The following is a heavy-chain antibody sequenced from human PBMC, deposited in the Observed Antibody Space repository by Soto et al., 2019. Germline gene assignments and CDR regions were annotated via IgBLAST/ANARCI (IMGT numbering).Heavy chain of an antibody. D-gene: IGHD2-15*01. J-gene: IGHJ4*02. CDR3: ARSARGEVIVIDY. V-gene: IGHV3-33*01. Sequence: GSLRLAGAASVFTVSSYGMHWVRQAPGKGLEWVAVIWYDGSNKYYADSVKGRFTISRDNSKNTLYLQMNSLRAEDTAVYYCARSARGEVIVIDYWGQGTLVTVSS. CDR1: VFTVSSYG. CDR2: IWYDGSNK.